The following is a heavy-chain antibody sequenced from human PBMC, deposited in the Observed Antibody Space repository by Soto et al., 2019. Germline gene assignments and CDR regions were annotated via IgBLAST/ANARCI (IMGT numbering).Heavy chain of an antibody. Sequence: PGGSARLSCAASGFSVSGWYMDWVRQAPGKGLEWVARLKDRSQNYATEYAASVKGRFTVSRHPSQNSIFLQMNSLKIEDTAVYYCAREGDEVWLDSWGQGTLVTVS. D-gene: IGHD1-26*01. CDR1: GFSVSGWY. CDR2: LKDRSQNYAT. V-gene: IGHV3-72*01. J-gene: IGHJ5*01. CDR3: AREGDEVWLDS.